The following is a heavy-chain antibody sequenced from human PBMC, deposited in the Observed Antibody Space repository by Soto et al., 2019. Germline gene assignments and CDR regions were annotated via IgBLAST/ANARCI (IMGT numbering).Heavy chain of an antibody. Sequence: SETLSLTCAVYGGSFSGYYLSWIRQPPGKGLEWIGEINHSGSTNYNPSLKSRVTISVDTSKNQFSLKLSSVTAADTAVYYCARGFGYSSSWYVGYYGMDVWGQGTTVTVSS. V-gene: IGHV4-34*01. CDR2: INHSGST. CDR1: GGSFSGYY. J-gene: IGHJ6*02. D-gene: IGHD6-13*01. CDR3: ARGFGYSSSWYVGYYGMDV.